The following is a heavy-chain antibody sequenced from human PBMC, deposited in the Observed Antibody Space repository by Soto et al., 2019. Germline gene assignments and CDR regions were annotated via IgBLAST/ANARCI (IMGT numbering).Heavy chain of an antibody. Sequence: QVQLQESGPGLVKPSGTLSLTCAVSSGSISSSNWWSWVRQPPGKGLEWIGEIYHSGSTNYNPPLKSRVTISVDKSKNQFSLKLSSVTAADRAVYYCARVSSSSWANFDYWGQGTLVTVSS. CDR1: SGSISSSNW. J-gene: IGHJ4*02. CDR3: ARVSSSSWANFDY. D-gene: IGHD6-13*01. CDR2: IYHSGST. V-gene: IGHV4-4*02.